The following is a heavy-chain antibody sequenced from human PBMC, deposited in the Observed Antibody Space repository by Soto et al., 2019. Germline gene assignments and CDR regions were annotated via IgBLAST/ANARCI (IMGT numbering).Heavy chain of an antibody. J-gene: IGHJ4*02. V-gene: IGHV3-21*01. CDR3: ASGDYGDYLGSDY. CDR2: ISSSSSYI. D-gene: IGHD4-17*01. Sequence: GGSLRLSCAASGFTFSSYSMNWVRQAPGKGLEWVSSISSSSSYIYYADSVKGRFTISRDNSKNSLYLQMNSLRAEDTAVYYCASGDYGDYLGSDYWGQGTLVTVSS. CDR1: GFTFSSYS.